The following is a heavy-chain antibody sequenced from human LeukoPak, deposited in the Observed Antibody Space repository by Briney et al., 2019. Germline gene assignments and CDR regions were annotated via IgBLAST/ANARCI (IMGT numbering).Heavy chain of an antibody. V-gene: IGHV1-46*01. CDR2: INPSGGST. J-gene: IGHJ3*02. CDR3: ARAERIPGAFDI. Sequence: GASVKVSCKASGYTFTSYYMHWVRQAPGQGLEWMGIINPSGGSTSYAQKFQGRVTMTRDTSTSTVYMELSSLRSEDTAVYYCARAERIPGAFDIWGQGTMVTDSS. D-gene: IGHD2-15*01. CDR1: GYTFTSYY.